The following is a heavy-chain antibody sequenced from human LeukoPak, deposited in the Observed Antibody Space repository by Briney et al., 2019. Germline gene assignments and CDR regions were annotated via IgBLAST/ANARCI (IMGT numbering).Heavy chain of an antibody. Sequence: GGSLRLSCAASGFTFSSYDVHWVRQATGKGLEWVSAIGTAGDTYYPGSVKGRFTISRENAKNSLYLQMNSLRAGDTAVYYCARVGAGGDVDYWGQGTLVTVSS. CDR3: ARVGAGGDVDY. CDR2: IGTAGDT. D-gene: IGHD2-21*02. CDR1: GFTFSSYD. J-gene: IGHJ4*02. V-gene: IGHV3-13*01.